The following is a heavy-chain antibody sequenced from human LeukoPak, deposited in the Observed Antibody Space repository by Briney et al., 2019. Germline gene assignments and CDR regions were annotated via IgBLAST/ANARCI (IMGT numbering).Heavy chain of an antibody. V-gene: IGHV3-23*01. J-gene: IGHJ4*02. CDR2: IRGSGGST. Sequence: GGSLRLSCAASGFTFSSYAMSWVRQAPGKGLEWFSTIRGSGGSTYYADSVTGRLIISRDSSKNTLYLQMNSLRAEDTAVYYCAKLSGNYPVWDFDYWGQGTLVTVSS. D-gene: IGHD1-26*01. CDR3: AKLSGNYPVWDFDY. CDR1: GFTFSSYA.